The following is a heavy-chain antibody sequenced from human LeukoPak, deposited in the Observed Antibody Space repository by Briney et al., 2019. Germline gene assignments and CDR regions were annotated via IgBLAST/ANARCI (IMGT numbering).Heavy chain of an antibody. V-gene: IGHV6-1*01. D-gene: IGHD6-19*01. Sequence: SQTLSLTCAISGDSVSSNTAAWNWLRQSPSIGLEWLIRTFYRSKCYNDYAMSVKSLISINPDTSKNQLFLQLNSVNPALTSGYFWARDGWPVFEQWGGGTRVTVS. CDR2: TFYRSKCYN. J-gene: IGHJ2*01. CDR3: ARDGWPVFEQ. CDR1: GDSVSSNTAA.